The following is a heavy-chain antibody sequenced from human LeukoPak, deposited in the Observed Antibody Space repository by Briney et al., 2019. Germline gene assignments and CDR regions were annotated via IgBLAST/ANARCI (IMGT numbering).Heavy chain of an antibody. D-gene: IGHD3-9*01. CDR1: GFTFSPYW. V-gene: IGHV3-74*01. Sequence: GGSLRLSCAASGFTFSPYWMHWVRQVPGRGLVWVARIDNDGSSTIYADSVKGRHTISRDNAQNTLFLQMDSLRPEDTAVYYCARGGFDHAIDVWGQGTMVTVSS. CDR3: ARGGFDHAIDV. J-gene: IGHJ3*01. CDR2: IDNDGSST.